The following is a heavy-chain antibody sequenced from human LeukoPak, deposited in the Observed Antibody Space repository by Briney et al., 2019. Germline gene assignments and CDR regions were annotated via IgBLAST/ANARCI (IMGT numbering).Heavy chain of an antibody. CDR3: ARGIVGATGHTEAFDI. CDR2: ISPGGGTT. Sequence: GGSLRLSCAVSGFTFSNEAMGWVRQLRGGGLEWVSTISPGGGTTYYAESREGRFTISRDNSKNTLFLQMNSLRAEDTSVYYCARGIVGATGHTEAFDIWGQGTMVTVSS. CDR1: GFTFSNEA. J-gene: IGHJ3*02. V-gene: IGHV3-23*01. D-gene: IGHD1-26*01.